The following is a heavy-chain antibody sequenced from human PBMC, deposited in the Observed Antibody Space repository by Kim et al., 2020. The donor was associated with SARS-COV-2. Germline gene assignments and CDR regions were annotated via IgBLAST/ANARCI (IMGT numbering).Heavy chain of an antibody. CDR3: ARDPDSSGYFGHVFDI. V-gene: IGHV4-39*07. J-gene: IGHJ3*02. CDR1: GGSISSSSYY. Sequence: SETLSLTCTVSGGSISSSSYYWGWIRQPPGKGLEWIGSIYYSGSTYYNPSLKSRVTISVDTSKNQFSLKLSSVTAADTAVYYCARDPDSSGYFGHVFDIWGQGTMVTVSS. D-gene: IGHD3-22*01. CDR2: IYYSGST.